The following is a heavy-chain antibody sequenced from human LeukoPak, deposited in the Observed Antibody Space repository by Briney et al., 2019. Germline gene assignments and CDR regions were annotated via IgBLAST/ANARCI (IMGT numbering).Heavy chain of an antibody. CDR2: ISRNGSNK. CDR3: ARVLRYCSGGNCYSGGLGYMDV. CDR1: GFTFSDYY. Sequence: GGSLRLSCAVSGFTFSDYYMSWIRQAPGKGLEWVSSISRNGSNKYYADSVKGRFTISRDNAKNSLFLQMNSLRAEDTAVYYCARVLRYCSGGNCYSGGLGYMDVWGKGTTVTISS. D-gene: IGHD2-15*01. J-gene: IGHJ6*03. V-gene: IGHV3-11*01.